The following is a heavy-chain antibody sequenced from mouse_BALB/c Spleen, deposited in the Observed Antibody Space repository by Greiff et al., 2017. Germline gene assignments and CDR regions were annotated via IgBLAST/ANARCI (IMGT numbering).Heavy chain of an antibody. Sequence: QVQLQQSGPGLVAPSQSLSITCTVSGFSLTSYGVHWVRQPPGKGLEWLGVIWAGGSTNYNSALMSRLSISKDNSKSQVFLKMNSLQTDDTAMYYCARESYYYGSSHPFAYWGQGTLVTVSA. J-gene: IGHJ3*01. CDR3: ARESYYYGSSHPFAY. D-gene: IGHD1-1*01. CDR2: IWAGGST. V-gene: IGHV2-9*02. CDR1: GFSLTSYG.